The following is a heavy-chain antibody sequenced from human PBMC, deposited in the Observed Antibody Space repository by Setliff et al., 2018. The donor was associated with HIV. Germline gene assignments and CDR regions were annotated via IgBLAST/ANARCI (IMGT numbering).Heavy chain of an antibody. CDR2: IRYDGSNK. Sequence: AGSLTLSCAVSGFTLSDYYMDWVRQATGKGMEWVAFIRYDGSNKYYADSVKGRFTISRDNDKNTLYLQMNSLRVEDTAVFYCVTDRDGYNHWGHGTLVTVSS. CDR1: GFTLSDYY. D-gene: IGHD5-12*01. V-gene: IGHV3-30*02. J-gene: IGHJ4*01. CDR3: VTDRDGYNH.